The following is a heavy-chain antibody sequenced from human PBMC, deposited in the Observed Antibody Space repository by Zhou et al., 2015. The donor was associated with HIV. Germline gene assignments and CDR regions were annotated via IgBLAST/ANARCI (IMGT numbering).Heavy chain of an antibody. Sequence: QVQLVQSGPDVKKPGASVKVSCKASGNKFTDYSITWVRQAPGQGLEWVGRIAPHNGRTDYVKKFQGRVTMSSDTSTNIAYLEVRSLRSDDTAVYYCARVSASLFGVALAYFDYWGQGTLVTVSS. CDR2: IAPHNGRT. CDR3: ARVSASLFGVALAYFDY. D-gene: IGHD3-3*01. J-gene: IGHJ4*02. V-gene: IGHV1-18*01. CDR1: GNKFTDYS.